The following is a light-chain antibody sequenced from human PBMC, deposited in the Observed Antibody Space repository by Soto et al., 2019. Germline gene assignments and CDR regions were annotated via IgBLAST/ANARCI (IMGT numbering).Light chain of an antibody. Sequence: QSALTQPASVSGSPGQAITISCTGTSSDVGDHNYVSWYQHHPGKAPKLMIYEVSNRPSGVSDRFTGSKSGITASLTISGLQAEDEADYYCSSYTSSDTSYVFGTGTKLTVL. CDR3: SSYTSSDTSYV. CDR2: EVS. V-gene: IGLV2-14*01. J-gene: IGLJ1*01. CDR1: SSDVGDHNY.